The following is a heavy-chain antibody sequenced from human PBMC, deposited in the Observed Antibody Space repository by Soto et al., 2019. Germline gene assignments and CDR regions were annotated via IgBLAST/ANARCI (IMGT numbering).Heavy chain of an antibody. CDR3: AKNSFSGSKRILDS. D-gene: IGHD1-26*01. CDR2: ISFDGSTK. J-gene: IGHJ4*02. Sequence: GSLRLSCAASGFRDGFPFSDYDMHWVRQAPGKGLEWVALISFDGSTKNYVDSVEGRFTISRDNSRDTLFLQMDSLRPEDTAVYYCAKNSFSGSKRILDSWGQGTLVTVSS. CDR1: GFRDGFPFSDYD. V-gene: IGHV3-30*18.